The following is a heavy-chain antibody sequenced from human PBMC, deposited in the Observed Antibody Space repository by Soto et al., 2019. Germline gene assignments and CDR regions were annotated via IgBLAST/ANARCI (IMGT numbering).Heavy chain of an antibody. CDR3: AHTPLTTMTFAS. J-gene: IGHJ4*02. Sequence: QITLKETGPTLVKPTQALTLTCTFSAFSLSTNGVGVGWIRQSSGKALEWLALIYWDDDKRYSPSLKTRLSITKDTSNNQVVLTMTNMDPVDTATYFCAHTPLTTMTFASWGPGTLVTVSS. D-gene: IGHD4-4*01. V-gene: IGHV2-5*02. CDR1: AFSLSTNGVG. CDR2: IYWDDDK.